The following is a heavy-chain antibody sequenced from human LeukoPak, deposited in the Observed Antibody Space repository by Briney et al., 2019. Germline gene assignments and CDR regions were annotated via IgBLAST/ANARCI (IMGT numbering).Heavy chain of an antibody. D-gene: IGHD4-17*01. CDR3: TTDAPDYGDYAGDLDY. V-gene: IGHV3-15*01. CDR1: GFTFSSYA. J-gene: IGHJ4*02. Sequence: GGSLRLSCAASGFTFSSYAMSWVRQAPGKGLEWVGRIKSKTDGGTTDYAAPVKGRFTISRDDSKNTLYLQMNSLKTEDTAVYYCTTDAPDYGDYAGDLDYWGQGTLVTVSS. CDR2: IKSKTDGGTT.